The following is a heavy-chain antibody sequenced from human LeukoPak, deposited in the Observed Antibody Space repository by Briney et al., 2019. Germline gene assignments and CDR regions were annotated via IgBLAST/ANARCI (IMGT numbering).Heavy chain of an antibody. CDR1: GGSTSSSSYY. D-gene: IGHD4-11*01. CDR3: ATTVTSDDYFYYMDV. Sequence: SETLSLTCTVSGGSTSSSSYYWGWIRQPPGKGLEWIGSIYYSGSTYYNPSLKNRVTISVDTSKNQFSLKLSSVTAADTAVYYCATTVTSDDYFYYMDVWGKGTTVTVSS. V-gene: IGHV4-39*01. CDR2: IYYSGST. J-gene: IGHJ6*03.